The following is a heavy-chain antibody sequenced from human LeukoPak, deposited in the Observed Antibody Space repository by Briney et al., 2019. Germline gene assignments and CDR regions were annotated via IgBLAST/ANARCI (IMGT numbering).Heavy chain of an antibody. CDR2: ISDDGTRK. J-gene: IGHJ3*02. Sequence: GPLRLSCAASGFTFSSYGIHWVRLAPGKGLEWVAVISDDGTRKYYADSVQGRFTISRDNSKNTLNLQMNSLRAEDMAVYYCAREFSGYAFDIWGQGTMVTVSS. CDR3: AREFSGYAFDI. V-gene: IGHV3-30*03. CDR1: GFTFSSYG. D-gene: IGHD5-12*01.